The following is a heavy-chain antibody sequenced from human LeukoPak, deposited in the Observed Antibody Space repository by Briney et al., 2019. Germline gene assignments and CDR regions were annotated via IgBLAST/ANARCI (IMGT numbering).Heavy chain of an antibody. CDR1: GGTFSSYA. CDR2: IIPIFGTA. D-gene: IGHD6-25*01. J-gene: IGHJ4*02. Sequence: SVKVSCKASGGTFSSYAISWVRQAPGQGLEWMGGIIPIFGTANYAQKFQGRVRITTDESTSTAYMELSSLRSEDTAVYYCARAAATALHFDYWGQGTLVTVSS. V-gene: IGHV1-69*05. CDR3: ARAAATALHFDY.